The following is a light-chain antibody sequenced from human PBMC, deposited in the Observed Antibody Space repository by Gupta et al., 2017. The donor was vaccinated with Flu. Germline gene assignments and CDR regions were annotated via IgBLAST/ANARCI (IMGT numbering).Light chain of an antibody. V-gene: IGLV1-44*01. CDR3: AAWDDSLNGPV. J-gene: IGLJ2*01. Sequence: QSVLTQPPSASGTPGQRVTISCSGSSSNIGSNTVNWYQHLPGTAPKLLIYTNDQRPSGVPDRFSGSKSGTSASLAISGLQAEEEADYYCAAWDDSLNGPVFGGGTKLTVL. CDR1: SSNIGSNT. CDR2: TND.